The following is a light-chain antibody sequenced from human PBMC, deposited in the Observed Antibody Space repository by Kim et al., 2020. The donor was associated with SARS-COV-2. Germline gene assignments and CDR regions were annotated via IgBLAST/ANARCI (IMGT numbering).Light chain of an antibody. J-gene: IGLJ2*01. CDR3: QTWGTGIRGC. V-gene: IGLV4-69*01. CDR2: LNSDGSH. CDR1: SGHSSYA. Sequence: QLVLTQSPSASASLGASVKLTCTLSSGHSSYAIAWHQQQPEKGPRYLMKLNSDGSHSKGDGIPDRFSGSSSGAEPYLTISSLQSEDEADYYCQTWGTGIRGCFGGGTQLTVL.